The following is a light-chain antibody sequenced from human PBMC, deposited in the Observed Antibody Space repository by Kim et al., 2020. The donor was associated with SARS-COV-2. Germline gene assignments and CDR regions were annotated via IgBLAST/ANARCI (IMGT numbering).Light chain of an antibody. Sequence: SASVGDRVTITCRASQRIRNYLNWYQQKPGKAPKLLIYAASSLKSGVPSRFSGSGSGTDFTLTISNLQPEDFATYYCQQSYSTWTFGQGTKVDIK. CDR2: AAS. CDR3: QQSYSTWT. J-gene: IGKJ1*01. CDR1: QRIRNY. V-gene: IGKV1-39*01.